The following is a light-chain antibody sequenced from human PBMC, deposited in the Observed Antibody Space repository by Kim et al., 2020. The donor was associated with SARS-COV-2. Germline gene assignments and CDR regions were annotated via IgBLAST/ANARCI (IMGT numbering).Light chain of an antibody. CDR1: RSDFGAYNY. Sequence: GQSITISGTGTRSDFGAYNYVSWYQQHPGKAPKVMIYDVSNRPSGVSNRFSGSKSGNTASLTISGLQAEDEADYYCSSYASSNTVVFGGGTQLTVL. J-gene: IGLJ2*01. CDR3: SSYASSNTVV. V-gene: IGLV2-14*03. CDR2: DVS.